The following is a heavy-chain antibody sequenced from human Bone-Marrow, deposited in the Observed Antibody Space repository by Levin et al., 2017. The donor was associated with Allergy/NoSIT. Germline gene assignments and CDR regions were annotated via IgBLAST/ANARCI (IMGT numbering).Heavy chain of an antibody. V-gene: IGHV3-53*01. J-gene: IGHJ2*01. D-gene: IGHD4-17*01. CDR1: GFPVSSSY. CDR3: AVPRAVTTVLDFDL. Sequence: LSLTCAASGFPVSSSYMSWVRQAPGKGLEWVSVLYSGGSAYYADSVKGRFTISRDNSKNTLYLQMNSLRAEDTAVYYCAVPRAVTTVLDFDLWGRGTLVTVSS. CDR2: LYSGGSA.